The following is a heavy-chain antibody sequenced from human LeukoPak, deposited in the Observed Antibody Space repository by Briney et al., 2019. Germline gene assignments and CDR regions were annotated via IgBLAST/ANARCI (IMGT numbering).Heavy chain of an antibody. CDR1: GFTFSSFG. J-gene: IGHJ6*02. CDR3: VKSSGTYYQGDYYYGMDV. CDR2: IWYDASNK. V-gene: IGHV3-30*02. Sequence: GGSLRLSCAASGFTFSSFGMHWVRQAPGKGLEWVAVIWYDASNKYYADSVKGRFTISRDNSKNTLFLQMSSLRADDTAVYYCVKSSGTYYQGDYYYGMDVWGQGTTVTVSS. D-gene: IGHD3-10*01.